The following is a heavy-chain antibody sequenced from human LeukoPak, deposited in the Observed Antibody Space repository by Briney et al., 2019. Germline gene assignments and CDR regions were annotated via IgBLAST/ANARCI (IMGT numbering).Heavy chain of an antibody. CDR3: ARVTGYYYDSSGYWSHDAFDI. D-gene: IGHD3-22*01. CDR2: IYSSGST. J-gene: IGHJ3*02. Sequence: PSETLSLTCTVSGNSISSDNYYWSWIRQPAGKGLERVGRIYSSGSTNYNPSLKSRVTISVDTSKKQFSLKLSSVTAADTAVYYCARVTGYYYDSSGYWSHDAFDIWGQGTMVTVSS. CDR1: GNSISSDNYY. V-gene: IGHV4-61*02.